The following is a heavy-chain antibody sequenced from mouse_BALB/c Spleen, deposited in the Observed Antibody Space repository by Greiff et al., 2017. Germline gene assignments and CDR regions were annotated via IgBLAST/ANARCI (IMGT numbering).Heavy chain of an antibody. CDR2: ISYSGST. CDR3: ARWGLRRDYYAMDY. CDR1: GDSITSGY. J-gene: IGHJ4*01. D-gene: IGHD2-4*01. V-gene: IGHV3-8*02. Sequence: EVKLMESGPSLVKPSQTLSLTCSVTGDSITSGYWNWIRKFPGNKLEYMGYISYSGSTYYNPSLKSRISITRDTSKNQYYLQLNSVTTEDTATYYCARWGLRRDYYAMDYWGQGTSVTVSS.